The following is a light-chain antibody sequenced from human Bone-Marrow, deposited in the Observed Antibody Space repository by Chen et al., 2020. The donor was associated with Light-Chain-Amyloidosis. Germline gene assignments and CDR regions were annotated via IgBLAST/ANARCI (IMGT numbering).Light chain of an antibody. CDR2: GVT. CDR1: SSDVGSYNR. Sequence: QSALTQPPSVSGSPGQSVTISCTGTSSDVGSYNRVSWYQQHPGKAPKLSIYGVTKRPSGVSDRFSGSKSGNTASLTISGLQAEDEASYVCCSFVPGTTFSAVFGGGTQLTVL. J-gene: IGLJ7*01. CDR3: CSFVPGTTFSAV. V-gene: IGLV2-23*02.